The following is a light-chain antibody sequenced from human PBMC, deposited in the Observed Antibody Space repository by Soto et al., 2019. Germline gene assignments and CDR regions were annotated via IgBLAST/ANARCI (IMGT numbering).Light chain of an antibody. J-gene: IGKJ4*01. CDR2: DAS. CDR1: QSVSSY. CDR3: QQFSNWPALT. V-gene: IGKV3-11*01. Sequence: EIVWTKSPATLYFSPGERATLSCRASQSVSSYFAWYQQKPGQAPRLLIYDASNRASGIPARFIGSGSGTDFTLPISSLEPEDFAVYYFQQFSNWPALTVRGGTKVEIK.